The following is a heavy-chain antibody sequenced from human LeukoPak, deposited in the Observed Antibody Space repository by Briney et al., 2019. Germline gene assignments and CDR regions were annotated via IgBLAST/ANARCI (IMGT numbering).Heavy chain of an antibody. Sequence: GGSLRLSCAASGFTFSSYGMHWVRQAPGKGLEWVAVISYDGSNKFYADSVKGRFAISRDNSKNTLYLQMNSLRAEDTAVYYCARFSRDGDSYFYYGMDVWGQGTTVTVSS. V-gene: IGHV3-30*19. J-gene: IGHJ6*02. D-gene: IGHD4-17*01. CDR1: GFTFSSYG. CDR2: ISYDGSNK. CDR3: ARFSRDGDSYFYYGMDV.